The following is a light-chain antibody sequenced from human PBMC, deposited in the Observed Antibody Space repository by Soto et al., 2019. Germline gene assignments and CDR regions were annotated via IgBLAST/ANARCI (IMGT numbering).Light chain of an antibody. CDR2: GAS. CDR3: QHYNSYSEA. CDR1: LSISRY. V-gene: IGKV1-5*01. J-gene: IGKJ1*01. Sequence: DIELTKSPSSLSASVGDIVIMTCRASLSISRYLHWYHQQPGKGPKVLIYGASSLQSGVTSRFSGSGSGTEFTLTISSLQPDDFATYYCQHYNSYSEAVGQGTKVEIK.